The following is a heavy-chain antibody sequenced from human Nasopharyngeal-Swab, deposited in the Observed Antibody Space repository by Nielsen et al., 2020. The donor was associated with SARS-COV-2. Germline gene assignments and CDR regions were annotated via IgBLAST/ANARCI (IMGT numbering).Heavy chain of an antibody. Sequence: ASVKVSCKASGYTFTTYPMNWVRQAPGQGLGWMGWINTNTGNPTYAQGFTGRFVFSLDTSVNTAYLQISSLKAEDTAVYYCARDHNSWSGNWFDPWGQGTLVTVSS. V-gene: IGHV7-4-1*02. D-gene: IGHD6-13*01. J-gene: IGHJ5*02. CDR1: GYTFTTYP. CDR2: INTNTGNP. CDR3: ARDHNSWSGNWFDP.